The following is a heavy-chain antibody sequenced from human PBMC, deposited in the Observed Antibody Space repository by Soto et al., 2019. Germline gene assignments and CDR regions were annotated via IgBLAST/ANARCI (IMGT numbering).Heavy chain of an antibody. D-gene: IGHD3-16*01. CDR2: MNPGSGDT. V-gene: IGHV1-8*01. Sequence: ASVNVSCKASGYSFTNNDVGWVRQATGQGLEWTGWMNPGSGDTGYAQKFQGRVTMTRDISIATAYMELSSLRSDDTAIYYCARMATFGSLNWFDPWGQGTLVTVPQ. CDR1: GYSFTNND. J-gene: IGHJ5*02. CDR3: ARMATFGSLNWFDP.